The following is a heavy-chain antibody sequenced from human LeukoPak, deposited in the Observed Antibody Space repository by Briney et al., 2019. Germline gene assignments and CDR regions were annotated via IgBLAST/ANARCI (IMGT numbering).Heavy chain of an antibody. CDR2: INHSGST. Sequence: SQTLSLTCTVSGGSISSYYWSWIRQPPGKGLEWIGEINHSGSTNYNPSLKSRVTISVDTSKNQFSLKLSSVTAADTAVYYCASTTVTTNWFDPWGQGTLVTVSS. V-gene: IGHV4-34*01. CDR1: GGSISSYY. J-gene: IGHJ5*02. CDR3: ASTTVTTNWFDP. D-gene: IGHD4-17*01.